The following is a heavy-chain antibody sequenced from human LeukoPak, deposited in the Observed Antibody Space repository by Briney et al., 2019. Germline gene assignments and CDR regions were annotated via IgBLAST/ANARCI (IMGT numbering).Heavy chain of an antibody. CDR3: AKGDFNILTGYSYYYYMDV. CDR1: GFTFSSYG. D-gene: IGHD3-9*01. V-gene: IGHV3-23*01. J-gene: IGHJ6*03. Sequence: GGSLRLSCAASGFTFSSYGMNWVRQAPGKGLEWVSIISGSSGSTHYADSVKGRFTISRDNSKNTLYLQMNSLRAEDTAVYYCAKGDFNILTGYSYYYYMDVWGKGTTVTISS. CDR2: ISGSSGST.